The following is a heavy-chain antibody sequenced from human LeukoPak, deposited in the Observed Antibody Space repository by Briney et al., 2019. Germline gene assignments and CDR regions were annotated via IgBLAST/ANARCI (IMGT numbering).Heavy chain of an antibody. V-gene: IGHV4-59*01. J-gene: IGHJ4*02. D-gene: IGHD1-26*01. Sequence: SETLSLTCTVSGGSISSYYWSWIRQPPGKGLEWIGYIYYSGSTNYNPSLKSRVTISVDTSKNQFSLKLSSVTAADTAVYYCARGSLLGYYFDYWGQGTLVTVSS. CDR1: GGSISSYY. CDR2: IYYSGST. CDR3: ARGSLLGYYFDY.